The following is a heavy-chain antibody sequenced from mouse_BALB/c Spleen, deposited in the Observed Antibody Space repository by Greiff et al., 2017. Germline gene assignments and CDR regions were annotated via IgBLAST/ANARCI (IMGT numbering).Heavy chain of an antibody. V-gene: IGHV5-6-4*01. CDR3: TRGGYDYDEDYFDY. CDR2: ISSGGSYT. D-gene: IGHD2-4*01. Sequence: DVKLQESGGGLVQPGGSLKLSCAASGFTFSSYTMSWVRQTPEKRLEWVATISSGGSYTYYPESVKGRFTISRDNAKNTLYLQMSSLKSEDTAMYYCTRGGYDYDEDYFDYWGQGTTLTVSS. CDR1: GFTFSSYT. J-gene: IGHJ2*01.